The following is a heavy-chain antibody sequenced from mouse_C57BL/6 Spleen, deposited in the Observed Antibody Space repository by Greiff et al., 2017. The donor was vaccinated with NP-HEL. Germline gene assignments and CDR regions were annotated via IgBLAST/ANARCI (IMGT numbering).Heavy chain of an antibody. D-gene: IGHD2-1*01. J-gene: IGHJ2*01. Sequence: EVQLQESGPGMVKPSQSLSLTCTVTGYSITSGYDWHWIRHFPGNKLEWMGYISYSGSTNYNPSLKSRISITHDTSKNHFFLKLNSVTTEDTATYYCASTGNYEGYFDYWGQGTTLTVSS. CDR2: ISYSGST. V-gene: IGHV3-1*01. CDR1: GYSITSGYD. CDR3: ASTGNYEGYFDY.